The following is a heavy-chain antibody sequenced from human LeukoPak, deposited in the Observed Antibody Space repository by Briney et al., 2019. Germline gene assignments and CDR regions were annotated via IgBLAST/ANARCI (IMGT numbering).Heavy chain of an antibody. V-gene: IGHV1-69*06. CDR3: VRDYDTSGPQKNYFDF. Sequence: SMNLSCMASGCTFSTYAISWVRQAPGQGLEWMGRIIPVFKTSHHAERTQDRVTFTVDKSTSTGYMELTSLNSGDTAVYYCVRDYDTSGPQKNYFDFQGQGTLVTVSS. CDR1: GCTFSTYA. J-gene: IGHJ4*02. D-gene: IGHD3-22*01. CDR2: IIPVFKTS.